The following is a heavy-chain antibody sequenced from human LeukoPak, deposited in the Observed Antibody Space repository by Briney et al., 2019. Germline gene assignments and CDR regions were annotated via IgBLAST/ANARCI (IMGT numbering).Heavy chain of an antibody. CDR3: ARLHYYGSGSYYNY. D-gene: IGHD3-10*01. Sequence: PSETLSLTCTVSGGSISSSSYYWGWIRQPPGKGLEWIGSIYYSGSTYYNPSLKSRVTVSVDTSKNQFSLKLSSVTAADTAVYYCARLHYYGSGSYYNYWGQGTLVTVSS. CDR2: IYYSGST. V-gene: IGHV4-39*01. CDR1: GGSISSSSYY. J-gene: IGHJ4*02.